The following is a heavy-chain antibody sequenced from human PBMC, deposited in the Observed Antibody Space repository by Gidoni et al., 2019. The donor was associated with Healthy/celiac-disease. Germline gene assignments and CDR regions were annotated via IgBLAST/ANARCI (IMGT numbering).Heavy chain of an antibody. V-gene: IGHV4-31*03. CDR3: ARVGLELHEEWFDP. CDR1: CGSISSGGYY. D-gene: IGHD1-7*01. Sequence: QVQLQESGPGLVKPSQTLSLTCTVSCGSISSGGYYWSWIRQHPGKGLEWIGYIYYSGSTYYNPSLKSRVTISVDTSKNQFSLKLSSVTAADTAVYYCARVGLELHEEWFDPWGQGTLVTVSS. J-gene: IGHJ5*02. CDR2: IYYSGST.